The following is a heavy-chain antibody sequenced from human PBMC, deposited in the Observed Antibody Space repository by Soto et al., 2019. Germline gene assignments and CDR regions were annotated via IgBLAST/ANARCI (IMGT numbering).Heavy chain of an antibody. CDR1: GYTFTNYG. J-gene: IGHJ6*02. D-gene: IGHD3-10*01. CDR3: ARAGAARDYYYGLDV. Sequence: ASVKVSCKTSGYTFTNYGISWVRQAPGQGLEWMGWITTDKGKTTYAQKFQGRVTMTTDTSTDTAYMDLRSLTSDDTAIYYCARAGAARDYYYGLDVWGQGTTVTVSS. CDR2: ITTDKGKT. V-gene: IGHV1-18*01.